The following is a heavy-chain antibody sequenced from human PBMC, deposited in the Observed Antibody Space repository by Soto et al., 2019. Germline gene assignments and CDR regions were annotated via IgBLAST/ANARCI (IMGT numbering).Heavy chain of an antibody. CDR3: ARDSKNRQDGMDV. CDR1: GFTFSSYS. Sequence: PGGSLRLSCEGSGFTFSSYSINWVRQAPGKGLEWVSSISVIVDYMFYADSVKGRFTISRDNAKNSLFLQMDSLRAEDTAVYFCARDSKNRQDGMDVWGQGTTVTVSS. J-gene: IGHJ6*02. D-gene: IGHD4-4*01. CDR2: ISVIVDYM. V-gene: IGHV3-21*01.